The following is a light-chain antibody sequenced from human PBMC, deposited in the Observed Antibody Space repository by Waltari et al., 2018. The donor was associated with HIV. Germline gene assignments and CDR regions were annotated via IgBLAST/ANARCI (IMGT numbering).Light chain of an antibody. Sequence: QSALTQPASVSGSPGQSITISCTGTSSDVGGYNYVSWYQQHPGKAPKLMIYDVSKRPSGVSNRFSGSKSGNTASLTISGLQAEDEADYYCSSYTSSSTFYVFGIGTKVTVL. CDR2: DVS. J-gene: IGLJ1*01. V-gene: IGLV2-14*01. CDR1: SSDVGGYNY. CDR3: SSYTSSSTFYV.